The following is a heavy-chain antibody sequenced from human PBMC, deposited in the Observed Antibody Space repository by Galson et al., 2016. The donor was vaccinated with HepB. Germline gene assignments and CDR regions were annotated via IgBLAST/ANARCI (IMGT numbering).Heavy chain of an antibody. CDR3: VSGALRFFDSCDY. CDR2: IYPGDSDT. V-gene: IGHV5-51*01. CDR1: GYSFTTYW. Sequence: QSGAEVKKPGESLKISCKSSGYSFTTYWIGWVRQMPGKGLEWMGVIYPGDSDTRYSPSFQGQVTISADKSITTAYLQWSTLKASDSAMYYCVSGALRFFDSCDYWGQGTLVTVSS. J-gene: IGHJ4*02. D-gene: IGHD3-3*01.